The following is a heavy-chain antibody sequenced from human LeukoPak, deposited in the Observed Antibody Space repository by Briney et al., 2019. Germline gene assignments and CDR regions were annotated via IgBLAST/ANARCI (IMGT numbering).Heavy chain of an antibody. CDR1: GYTFTGYY. Sequence: ASVKVSCKASGYTFTGYYMHWVRQAPGQGLEWMGWINPNSGGTNYAQKFQGRVTMTRDTSISTAYMELSRLRSDDTAVYYCAIKYGDYGRGVPSYYFDYWGQGTLVTVSS. J-gene: IGHJ4*02. D-gene: IGHD4-17*01. V-gene: IGHV1-2*02. CDR2: INPNSGGT. CDR3: AIKYGDYGRGVPSYYFDY.